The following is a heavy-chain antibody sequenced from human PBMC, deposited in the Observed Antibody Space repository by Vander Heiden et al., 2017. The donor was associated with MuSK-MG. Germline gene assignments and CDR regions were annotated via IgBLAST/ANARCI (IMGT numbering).Heavy chain of an antibody. CDR3: ARDLNGSDDY. J-gene: IGHJ4*02. Sequence: EVQLVESGGGLIQSGGSLRLSCAASGFTVSRNSMTWVRQAPGKGLEWVSVIYSSGTIYYADSVKGRFTISRDNSKNTVYLQMKSLRAEDTAVYYCARDLNGSDDYWGQGTLVTVSS. CDR1: GFTVSRNS. D-gene: IGHD6-19*01. V-gene: IGHV3-53*01. CDR2: IYSSGTI.